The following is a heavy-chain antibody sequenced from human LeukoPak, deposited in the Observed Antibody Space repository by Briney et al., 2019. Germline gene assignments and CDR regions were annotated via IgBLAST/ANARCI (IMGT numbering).Heavy chain of an antibody. CDR3: ARVPPTGRFYYYYYMDV. V-gene: IGHV3-11*01. Sequence: GRSLRPSCAASGFTFSDYYMSWIRQAPGKGLEWVSYISSSGSTIYYADSVKGRFTISRDNAKNSLYLQMNSLRAEDTAVYYCARVPPTGRFYYYYYMDVWGKGTTVTVSS. D-gene: IGHD1-1*01. J-gene: IGHJ6*03. CDR2: ISSSGSTI. CDR1: GFTFSDYY.